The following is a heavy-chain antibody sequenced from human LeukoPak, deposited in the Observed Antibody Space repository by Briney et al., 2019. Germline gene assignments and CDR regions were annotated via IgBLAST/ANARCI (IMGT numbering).Heavy chain of an antibody. Sequence: GGSLRLSCAAAGFIFSNYWMSWVRQAPGKGLEWVANIKQDGSEKYYVDSVKGRFTISRDNAKNSLHLQMNGLRAEDTAVYYCARMGGYSSTFDYWGQGTLVTVSS. CDR1: GFIFSNYW. CDR3: ARMGGYSSTFDY. CDR2: IKQDGSEK. D-gene: IGHD6-13*01. J-gene: IGHJ4*02. V-gene: IGHV3-7*05.